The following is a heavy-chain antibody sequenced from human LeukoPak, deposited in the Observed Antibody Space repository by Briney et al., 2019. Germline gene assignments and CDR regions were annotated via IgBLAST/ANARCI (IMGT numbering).Heavy chain of an antibody. CDR1: GYSFSSNW. D-gene: IGHD3-22*01. J-gene: IGHJ4*02. CDR2: IYPGDSDT. Sequence: GESLKISCKGSGYSFSSNWIGWVRQMPGKGLEWMGIIYPGDSDTRYSPSFQGQVTISADKSISTAYLQWSSLKASDTAMYYCARGGSGMIVVDYFDYWGQGTLVTVSS. V-gene: IGHV5-51*01. CDR3: ARGGSGMIVVDYFDY.